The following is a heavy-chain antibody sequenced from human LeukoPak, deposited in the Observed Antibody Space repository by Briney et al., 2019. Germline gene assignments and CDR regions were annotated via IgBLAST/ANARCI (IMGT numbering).Heavy chain of an antibody. D-gene: IGHD3-10*02. CDR3: AELGITMIGGV. CDR2: ISSSGRTT. J-gene: IGHJ6*04. CDR1: GFTFSSYE. V-gene: IGHV3-48*03. Sequence: PGGSLRLSCAASGFTFSSYEMNWVRQAPGKGLEWVSYISSSGRTTYYADSVKGRFTISRDNAKNSPYLQMNSLRAEDTAVYYCAELGITMIGGVWGKGTTVTISS.